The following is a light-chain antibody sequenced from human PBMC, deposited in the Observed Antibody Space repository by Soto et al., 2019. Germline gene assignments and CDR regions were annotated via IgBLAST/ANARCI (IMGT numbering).Light chain of an antibody. V-gene: IGKV3-20*01. CDR3: QHGYSTPLT. Sequence: EIVLTQSPGTLSLSPGERATLSCRASQSISANYLAWYQQKPGQAPRLLIYGVSIRATGIPDRFAGSGSGPDFTLTISRLEPEDFATYFCQHGYSTPLTFGGGTKVDIK. CDR1: QSISANY. CDR2: GVS. J-gene: IGKJ4*01.